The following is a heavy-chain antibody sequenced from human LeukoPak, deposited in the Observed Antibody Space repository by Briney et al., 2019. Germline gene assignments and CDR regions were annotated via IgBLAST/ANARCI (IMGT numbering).Heavy chain of an antibody. J-gene: IGHJ4*02. Sequence: GRSLRLSCAASGFTFTNYPMHWVRQAPGKGLEWVALISSDGSKNIYADSVKGRFTISRDNSKNTVYLQMNSLRAEDTAVYYCVKGLVQTTMSYSVDYWGQGALVTVSS. CDR3: VKGLVQTTMSYSVDY. V-gene: IGHV3-30*18. CDR1: GFTFTNYP. CDR2: ISSDGSKN. D-gene: IGHD1-1*01.